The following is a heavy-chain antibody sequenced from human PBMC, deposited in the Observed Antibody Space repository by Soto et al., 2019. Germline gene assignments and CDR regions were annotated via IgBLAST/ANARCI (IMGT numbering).Heavy chain of an antibody. V-gene: IGHV3-7*01. CDR1: GNYW. CDR2: IKQDGSET. J-gene: IGHJ4*02. CDR3: GRGPRFLSDQ. D-gene: IGHD3-3*01. Sequence: PGGSLRLSCAASGNYWINWVRQAPGKGLEWVANIKQDGSETHYVDAVKGRFTISRDNAKNSVYLQMNSLRVEDTAVYYCGRGPRFLSDQWGQGTLVTVSS.